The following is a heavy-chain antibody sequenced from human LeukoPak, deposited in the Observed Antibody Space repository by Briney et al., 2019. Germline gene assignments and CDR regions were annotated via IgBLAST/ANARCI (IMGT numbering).Heavy chain of an antibody. Sequence: SETLSLTSTVYSCTINHNHWSWIRPPPGKGLEWIGYIYYSGRTNYDPSLKSRVTISVDTSKNQFSLKLSAVTAEDTAVYYCARAYSGSYYNYWGQGTLVTVSS. D-gene: IGHD1-26*01. CDR2: IYYSGRT. J-gene: IGHJ4*02. CDR1: SCTINHNH. V-gene: IGHV4-59*01. CDR3: ARAYSGSYYNY.